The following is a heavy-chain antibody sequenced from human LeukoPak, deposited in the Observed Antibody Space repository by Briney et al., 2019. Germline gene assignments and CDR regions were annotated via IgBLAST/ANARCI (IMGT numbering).Heavy chain of an antibody. J-gene: IGHJ4*02. CDR2: ISSTSSYI. Sequence: GGSLRLSCAASGFTFSDYYMSWIRQAPGKGLEWVSFISSTSSYIKDADSVKGRFTISRDNAKKSLYLQMNSLRAEDTAVYYCARDSSGWSVDYWGQGTLVTVPS. CDR3: ARDSSGWSVDY. D-gene: IGHD6-19*01. V-gene: IGHV3-11*05. CDR1: GFTFSDYY.